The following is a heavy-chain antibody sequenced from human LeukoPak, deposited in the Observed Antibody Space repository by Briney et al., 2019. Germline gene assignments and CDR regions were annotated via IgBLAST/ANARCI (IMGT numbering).Heavy chain of an antibody. D-gene: IGHD3-16*01. CDR1: GFTFSNAW. J-gene: IGHJ4*02. CDR3: AKRIGGVNSFDH. V-gene: IGHV3-15*01. Sequence: GGSLRLSCAASGFTFSNAWMSWVRQAPGKGLEWVGRIKSKTDGGTTDYAAPVKGRFTISRDDSKNTLYLQMNSLRAEDTAVYYCAKRIGGVNSFDHWGQGTLVTVSS. CDR2: IKSKTDGGTT.